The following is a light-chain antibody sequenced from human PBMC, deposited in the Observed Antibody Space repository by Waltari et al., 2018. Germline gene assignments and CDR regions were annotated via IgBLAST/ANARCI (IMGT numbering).Light chain of an antibody. CDR3: AAWDDGLSGYI. Sequence: QSVLTQPPSASEAARKSVSISCSGSSSNIGSNSVSWYQQLPETAPKLLIYYNDRRASGVSARFSGSKSGSSASLAISGLQTEDEADYYCAAWDDGLSGYIFGTGTRLTVL. J-gene: IGLJ1*01. V-gene: IGLV1-36*01. CDR2: YND. CDR1: SSNIGSNS.